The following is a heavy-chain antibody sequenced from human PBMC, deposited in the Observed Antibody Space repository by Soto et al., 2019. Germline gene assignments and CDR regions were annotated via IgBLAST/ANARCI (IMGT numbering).Heavy chain of an antibody. CDR2: ISSCSSYI. V-gene: IGHV3-21*01. D-gene: IGHD2-15*01. CDR3: ARDHSDNWFDP. J-gene: IGHJ5*02. Sequence: EVQLVESGGGLVKPGGSLRLSCAASGFTFSSYSMNWVRQAPGKGLEWVSSISSCSSYIYYADSVKGRFTISRDNAKNSLYLQMNSLRAEDTAVYYCARDHSDNWFDPWGQGTLVTVSS. CDR1: GFTFSSYS.